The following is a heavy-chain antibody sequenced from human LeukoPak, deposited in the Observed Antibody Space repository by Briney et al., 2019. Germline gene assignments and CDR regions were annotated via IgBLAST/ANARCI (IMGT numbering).Heavy chain of an antibody. D-gene: IGHD3-22*01. Sequence: SETLSLTCAVYGGSFSGYYWSWIRQPPGKGLEWIGEINHSGSTNYNPSLKSRVTISVDTSKNQFSLKLSSVTAADTAVYYCARDSYDTSDYLFDYWGQGTLVTVSS. J-gene: IGHJ4*02. V-gene: IGHV4-34*01. CDR3: ARDSYDTSDYLFDY. CDR1: GGSFSGYY. CDR2: INHSGST.